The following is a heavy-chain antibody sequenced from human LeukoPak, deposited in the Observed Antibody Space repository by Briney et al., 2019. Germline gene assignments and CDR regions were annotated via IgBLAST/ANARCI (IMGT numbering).Heavy chain of an antibody. CDR3: ARDHLTYYDFWSGYYTGLFDY. V-gene: IGHV1-46*01. J-gene: IGHJ4*02. CDR1: GYTFTSYY. CDR2: INPSGGST. Sequence: ASVKVSCKASGYTFTSYYIHWVRQAPGQGLEWMGIINPSGGSTSYAQKFQGRVTMTRDTSTSTVYMELSSLRSEDTAVYYCARDHLTYYDFWSGYYTGLFDYWGQGTLVTVSS. D-gene: IGHD3-3*01.